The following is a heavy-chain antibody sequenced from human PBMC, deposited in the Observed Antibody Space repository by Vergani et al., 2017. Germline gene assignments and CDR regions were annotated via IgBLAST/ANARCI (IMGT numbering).Heavy chain of an antibody. V-gene: IGHV3-48*01. CDR3: ARDPEPYYDSSGYTWRAFDI. J-gene: IGHJ3*02. CDR2: ISSSSSTI. CDR1: GFTFSSYS. D-gene: IGHD3-22*01. Sequence: EVQLVESGGGLVQPGGSLRLSCAASGFTFSSYSMHWVRQAPGKGLEWGSYISSSSSTIYYADSVKGRFTISRDNAKNSLYLQMNSLRAEDTAVYYCARDPEPYYDSSGYTWRAFDIWGQGTMVTVSS.